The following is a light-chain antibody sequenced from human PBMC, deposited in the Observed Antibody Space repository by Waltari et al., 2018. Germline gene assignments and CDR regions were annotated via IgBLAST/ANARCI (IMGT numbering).Light chain of an antibody. V-gene: IGKV4-1*01. CDR1: QSVLYSSNNKNQ. CDR3: HQYYSTPFT. Sequence: DIVMTQSPESLAVSLGERATINCKASQSVLYSSNNKNQLAWYQQKPGQPPKLLLYWASTRESGVPDRFSGSGSETDFTLTISSLQAEDVAVYYCHQYYSTPFTFGQGTKLEIK. J-gene: IGKJ2*01. CDR2: WAS.